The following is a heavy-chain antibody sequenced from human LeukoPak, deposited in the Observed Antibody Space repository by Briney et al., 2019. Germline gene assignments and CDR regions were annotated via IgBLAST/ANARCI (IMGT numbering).Heavy chain of an antibody. D-gene: IGHD7-27*01. CDR1: EFTFSTYC. J-gene: IGHJ5*02. CDR2: INSDGTNT. V-gene: IGHV3-74*01. Sequence: GGSLRLSCAASEFTFSTYCMHWVRQAPGKGLVWVSRINSDGTNTDYADSVKGRFTISRDNAKNTLYMQMNSLRPEDTAVYYCIRDGLGTSPYDLWGQGALVTVSS. CDR3: IRDGLGTSPYDL.